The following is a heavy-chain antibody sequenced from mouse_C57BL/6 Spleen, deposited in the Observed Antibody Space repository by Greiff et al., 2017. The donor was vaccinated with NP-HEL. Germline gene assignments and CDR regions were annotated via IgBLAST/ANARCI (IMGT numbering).Heavy chain of an antibody. CDR2: IDPSDSYT. J-gene: IGHJ1*03. CDR1: GYTFTSYW. D-gene: IGHD2-1*01. Sequence: QVQLQQPGAELVMPGASVKLSCKASGYTFTSYWMHWVKQRPGQGLGWIGEIDPSDSYTNYNQKLKGKSTLTVDKSSSTAYMQLSSLTSEDSAVYYCARSAPYGKGYFDVWGTGTTVTVSS. CDR3: ARSAPYGKGYFDV. V-gene: IGHV1-69*01.